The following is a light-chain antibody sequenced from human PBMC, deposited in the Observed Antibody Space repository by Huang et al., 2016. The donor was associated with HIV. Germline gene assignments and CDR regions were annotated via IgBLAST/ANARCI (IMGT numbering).Light chain of an antibody. CDR2: AAS. CDR3: QQYYTPPLT. V-gene: IGKV1-NL1*01. Sequence: DIQMTQSPSSLSASVGDSVTIACRASQDIRNSLAWYQQKPGKAPKLHLYAASRLESGVPSRFSGGGSGTYYTLDISGLQPEDFATYYCQQYYTPPLTFGGGTKVEIK. CDR1: QDIRNS. J-gene: IGKJ4*01.